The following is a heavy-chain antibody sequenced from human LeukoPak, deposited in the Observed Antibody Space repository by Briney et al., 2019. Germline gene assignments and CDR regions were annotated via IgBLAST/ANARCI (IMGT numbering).Heavy chain of an antibody. CDR1: GGSISSSSYY. Sequence: PSETLSLTCTVSGGSISSSSYYWGWIRQPPGKGLEWIGSIYYSGSTYYNPSLKSRVTISVDTSKNQFSLKLSSVTAADTAVYYCARPGIAAAGAFAEYFQHWGQGTLVTVSS. V-gene: IGHV4-39*01. J-gene: IGHJ1*01. D-gene: IGHD6-13*01. CDR3: ARPGIAAAGAFAEYFQH. CDR2: IYYSGST.